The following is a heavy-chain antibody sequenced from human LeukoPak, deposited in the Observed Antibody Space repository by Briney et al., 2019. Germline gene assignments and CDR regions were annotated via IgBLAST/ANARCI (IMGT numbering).Heavy chain of an antibody. Sequence: PGVALRLSCAASGFTVNSNYMSWVRQAPGKGLEWVSVIYSGGSTYYADSVKGRFTISRDNSKNTLYLQMNSLRAEDTAVYYCARDIAVAGTDYWGQGTLVTVSS. D-gene: IGHD6-19*01. CDR3: ARDIAVAGTDY. CDR1: GFTVNSNY. V-gene: IGHV3-53*01. J-gene: IGHJ4*02. CDR2: IYSGGST.